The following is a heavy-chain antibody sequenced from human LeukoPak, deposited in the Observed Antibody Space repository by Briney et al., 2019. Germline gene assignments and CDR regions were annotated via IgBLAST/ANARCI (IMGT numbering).Heavy chain of an antibody. V-gene: IGHV3-30*19. CDR3: AKDSVVAATPYFDY. J-gene: IGHJ4*02. CDR1: GFTFSSYG. Sequence: GRSLRLSCAASGFTFSSYGMHWVRQAPGKGLEWVAIISYDGSNEYYADSVKGRFTISRDNSKNTLYLQMNSLRAEDTAVYYCAKDSVVAATPYFDYWGQGTLVTVSS. CDR2: ISYDGSNE. D-gene: IGHD2-15*01.